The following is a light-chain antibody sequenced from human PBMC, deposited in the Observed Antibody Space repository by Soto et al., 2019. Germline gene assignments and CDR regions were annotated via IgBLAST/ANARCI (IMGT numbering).Light chain of an antibody. J-gene: IGKJ1*01. V-gene: IGKV3-15*01. CDR1: QSVSSN. Sequence: EIVMTQSPATLSVSAGERGALSGGASQSVSSNLAWYQQKPGQAPRLLIYGASTRATGIPARFSGSGSGTEFTLTISSLQPDDFATYYCQQYNSYRWTFGQGTKVDIK. CDR2: GAS. CDR3: QQYNSYRWT.